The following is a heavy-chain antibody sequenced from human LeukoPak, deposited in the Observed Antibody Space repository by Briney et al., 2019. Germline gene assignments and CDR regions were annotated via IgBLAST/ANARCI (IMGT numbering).Heavy chain of an antibody. Sequence: QSGGSLRLSCAASGFTFSSYGMHWVRQAPGKGLEWVAVISYDGSNKYYADSVKGRFTISRDNSKNTLYLQMNSLRAEDTAVYYCAKGPMTTVTNRNNWFDPWGQGTLVTVSS. J-gene: IGHJ5*02. D-gene: IGHD4-17*01. CDR1: GFTFSSYG. CDR3: AKGPMTTVTNRNNWFDP. V-gene: IGHV3-30*18. CDR2: ISYDGSNK.